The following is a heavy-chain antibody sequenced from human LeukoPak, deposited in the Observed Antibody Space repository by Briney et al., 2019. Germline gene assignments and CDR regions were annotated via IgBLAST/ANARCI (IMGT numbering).Heavy chain of an antibody. CDR3: AALSGDYYESSGYYYGGY. Sequence: GGSLRLSCAASGFTFSSYSMNWVRQAPGKGLEWVSSISSSSSYIYYADSVKGRFTISRDNAKNSLYLQMNSLRAEDTAVYYCAALSGDYYESSGYYYGGYWGQGTLVTVSS. CDR1: GFTFSSYS. D-gene: IGHD3-22*01. V-gene: IGHV3-21*04. J-gene: IGHJ4*02. CDR2: ISSSSSYI.